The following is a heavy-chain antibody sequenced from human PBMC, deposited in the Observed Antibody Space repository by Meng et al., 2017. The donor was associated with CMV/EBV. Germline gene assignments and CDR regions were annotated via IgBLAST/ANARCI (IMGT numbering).Heavy chain of an antibody. V-gene: IGHV3-21*01. D-gene: IGHD3-3*01. CDR2: ISSSSRYI. CDR1: GFTFSSYS. Sequence: GESLKISCAASGFTFSSYSINWVRQDPGKGLEWVSSISSSSRYIYYADSVKGRFTISRDNAKNSLYLQMNSLRAEGTAVYYCARDRDGGTYDFWSGYYYYYYYGMDVWGQGTTVTVSS. J-gene: IGHJ6*02. CDR3: ARDRDGGTYDFWSGYYYYYYYGMDV.